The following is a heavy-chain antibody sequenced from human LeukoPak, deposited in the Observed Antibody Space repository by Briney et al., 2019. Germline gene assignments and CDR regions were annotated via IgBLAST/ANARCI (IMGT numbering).Heavy chain of an antibody. V-gene: IGHV4-31*03. CDR3: AREGGGPSQLSFHFDY. CDR2: INYSGST. J-gene: IGHJ4*01. Sequence: PSQTLSLTYTVSGGSISSGGYYWSWIRQHPGKGLEWIGYINYSGSTYYNPSLKSRVTISVDTSKNQFSLKLSSVTAADAAVYYCAREGGGPSQLSFHFDYWGHGTLVTVSS. CDR1: GGSISSGGYY. D-gene: IGHD6-6*01.